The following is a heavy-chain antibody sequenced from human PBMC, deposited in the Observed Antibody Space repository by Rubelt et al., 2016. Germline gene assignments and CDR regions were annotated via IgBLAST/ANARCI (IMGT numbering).Heavy chain of an antibody. CDR2: MYYSGTT. CDR3: ARHRAGIAVGVYWFDP. Sequence: QLQLQESGPGLVKPSETLSLSCTVSGGSISSSNYYWGWIRQPPGKGLEWIGSMYYSGTTYYSPSLESRVTISVDTSKNQFTLQLSSVTAAETAIYYCARHRAGIAVGVYWFDPWGQGTLVTVSS. D-gene: IGHD6-19*01. V-gene: IGHV4-39*01. CDR1: GGSISSSNYY. J-gene: IGHJ5*02.